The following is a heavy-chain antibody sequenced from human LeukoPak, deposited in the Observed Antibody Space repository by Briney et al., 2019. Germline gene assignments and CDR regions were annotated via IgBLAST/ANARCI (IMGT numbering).Heavy chain of an antibody. CDR3: ARDPNDYVWGSPRGY. CDR1: GFTLSDYW. D-gene: IGHD3-16*01. Sequence: GALRLSCAASGFTLSDYWMTWVRQAPGKGLEWVANIDPDGSLKYYLDSVKGRFTISRDNAKNSLYLQMNSLRAEDTAVYYCARDPNDYVWGSPRGYWGQGTLVTVSS. CDR2: IDPDGSLK. J-gene: IGHJ4*02. V-gene: IGHV3-7*01.